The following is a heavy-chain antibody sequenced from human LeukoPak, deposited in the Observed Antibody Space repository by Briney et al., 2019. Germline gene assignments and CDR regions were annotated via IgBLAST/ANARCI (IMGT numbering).Heavy chain of an antibody. V-gene: IGHV4-39*07. Sequence: SETLSLTCTVSGGSVSTSDYYWGWIRQTPGKGLEWIGDIFHNGKTNYNPSLKGRVTISIDTSNNQFSLRLPSVTAADTAVYYCAMIFDSWGQGTLVTVSS. CDR2: IFHNGKT. J-gene: IGHJ4*02. CDR3: AMIFDS. CDR1: GGSVSTSDYY. D-gene: IGHD2-21*01.